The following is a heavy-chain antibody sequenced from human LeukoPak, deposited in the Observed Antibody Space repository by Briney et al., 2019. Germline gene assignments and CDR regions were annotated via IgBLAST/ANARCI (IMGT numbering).Heavy chain of an antibody. CDR2: INPSGGST. J-gene: IGHJ4*02. D-gene: IGHD2-2*01. CDR3: AREDIVVVPAASFGH. Sequence: GASVKVSCKASGYTFTGYYMHWVRQAPGQGLEWMGVINPSGGSTNYAQKFQGRVTMTRDTSTSTVYMELSSLRSEDTAVYYCAREDIVVVPAASFGHWGQGTLLTVSS. V-gene: IGHV1-46*01. CDR1: GYTFTGYY.